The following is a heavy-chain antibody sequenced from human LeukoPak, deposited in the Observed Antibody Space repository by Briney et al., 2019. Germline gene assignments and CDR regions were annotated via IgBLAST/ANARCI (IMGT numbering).Heavy chain of an antibody. V-gene: IGHV4-30-2*01. CDR2: IYHSGST. CDR1: GGSISSGGYY. CDR3: AREDPIAYTMVRGVTDY. Sequence: SQTLSLTCTVSGGSISSGGYYWSWIRQPPGKGLEWIGYIYHSGSTYYNPSLKSRVTISVDRSKNQFSLKLSSVTAADTAVYYCAREDPIAYTMVRGVTDYWGQGTLVTVSS. J-gene: IGHJ4*02. D-gene: IGHD3-10*01.